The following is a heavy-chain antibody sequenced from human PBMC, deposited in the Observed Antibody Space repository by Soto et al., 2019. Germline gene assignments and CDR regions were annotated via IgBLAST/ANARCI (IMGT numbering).Heavy chain of an antibody. J-gene: IGHJ5*02. Sequence: SETLSLTCAVYGGSFSDYYWTWIRQPPGKGLEWIGEIHHSGSTYYNPSLKSRVTISLDTSKNQFSLKLTSVTAADTAVYYCARSVFPWGQGTLVTVSS. V-gene: IGHV4-34*09. CDR3: ARSVFP. CDR2: IHHSGST. CDR1: GGSFSDYY.